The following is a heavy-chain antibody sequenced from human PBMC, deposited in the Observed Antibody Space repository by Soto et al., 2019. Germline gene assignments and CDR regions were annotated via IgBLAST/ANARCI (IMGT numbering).Heavy chain of an antibody. CDR1: GYTFTSYC. J-gene: IGHJ5*02. Sequence: ASVKVSCKASGYTFTSYCISWVRQAPGQGLEWMGWISAYNGNTNYAQKLQGRVTMTTDTSTSTAYMELRSLRSDDTAVYYCARVVYYDSSGYYWRRNWFDPWGQGILVTVS. D-gene: IGHD3-22*01. V-gene: IGHV1-18*01. CDR2: ISAYNGNT. CDR3: ARVVYYDSSGYYWRRNWFDP.